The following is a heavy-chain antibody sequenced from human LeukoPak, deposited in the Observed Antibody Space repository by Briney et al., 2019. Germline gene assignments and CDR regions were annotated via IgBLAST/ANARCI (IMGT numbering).Heavy chain of an antibody. J-gene: IGHJ4*02. CDR2: IYHSGST. V-gene: IGHV4-30-2*01. D-gene: IGHD3-3*01. Sequence: SQTLSLTCTVSGGSISSGGYYWSWIRQPPGKGREWIGYIYHSGSTYYNPSLKSRVTISLDRSKNQFSLKLSSVTAADTAVYYCARGRGEWLPVDYWGQGTLVTVSS. CDR1: GGSISSGGYY. CDR3: ARGRGEWLPVDY.